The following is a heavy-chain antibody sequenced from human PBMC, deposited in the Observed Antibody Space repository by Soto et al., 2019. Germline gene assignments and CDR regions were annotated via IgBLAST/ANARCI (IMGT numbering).Heavy chain of an antibody. Sequence: GSLRLSCAASGFTFSDYYMSWIRQAPGKGLEWVSYISSSSSYTNYADSVKGRFTISRDNAKNSLYLQMNSLRAEDTVVYYCARDRDDGGYVDYWGQGTLVTVSS. J-gene: IGHJ4*02. CDR3: ARDRDDGGYVDY. V-gene: IGHV3-11*06. CDR2: ISSSSSYT. CDR1: GFTFSDYY. D-gene: IGHD2-15*01.